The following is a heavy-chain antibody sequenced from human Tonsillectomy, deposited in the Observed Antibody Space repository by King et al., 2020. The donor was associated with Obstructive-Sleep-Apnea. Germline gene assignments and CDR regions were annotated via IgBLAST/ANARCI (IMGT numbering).Heavy chain of an antibody. CDR2: IYPGDSDT. CDR1: GYSFTSYW. Sequence: DVQLVESGAEVKKPGESLKISCKGSGYSFTSYWIGWVRQMPGKGLEWMGIIYPGDSDTRYSPSFQGQVTISADKSISTAYLQWSSLKASDTAMYYCARVSAIIRDQAPADYWGQGTLVTVSS. CDR3: ARVSAIIRDQAPADY. D-gene: IGHD3-10*01. V-gene: IGHV5-51*01. J-gene: IGHJ4*02.